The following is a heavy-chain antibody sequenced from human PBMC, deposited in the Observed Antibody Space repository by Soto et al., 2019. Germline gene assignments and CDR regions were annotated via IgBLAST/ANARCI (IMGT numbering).Heavy chain of an antibody. V-gene: IGHV1-2*02. J-gene: IGHJ3*02. CDR3: ARGGGVGVAGSAAFDM. D-gene: IGHD3-3*01. CDR1: GYPVTAYY. Sequence: QLHLVQSGAVVKKPGASVTVSCSASGYPVTAYYMHWVRQAPGRGLEWMGGINPATGAAKYTQTFQGRVTMARAKSPSTLFMELSGLKSKDTAVFYCARGGGVGVAGSAAFDMWGQGTLVTVSS. CDR2: INPATGAA.